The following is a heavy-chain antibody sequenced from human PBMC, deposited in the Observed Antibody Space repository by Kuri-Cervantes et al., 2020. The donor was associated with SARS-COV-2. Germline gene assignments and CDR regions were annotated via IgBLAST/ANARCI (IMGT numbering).Heavy chain of an antibody. J-gene: IGHJ6*02. Sequence: GESLKISCAASGLTFSSYAMHWVRQAPGKGLEWVSSISSSSSYIYYADSVKGRFTISRDNAKNSLYLQMNSLRAEDTAVYYCARDQRIAGIFGVVIVPDYYYGMDVWGQGTTVTVSS. CDR1: GLTFSSYA. V-gene: IGHV3-21*01. CDR3: ARDQRIAGIFGVVIVPDYYYGMDV. D-gene: IGHD3-3*01. CDR2: ISSSSSYI.